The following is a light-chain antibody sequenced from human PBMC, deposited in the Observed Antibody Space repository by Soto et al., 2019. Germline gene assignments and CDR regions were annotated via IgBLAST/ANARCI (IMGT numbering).Light chain of an antibody. Sequence: DIQMTQSPSSVSASVGDRVTITCRARQGVSSWLAWYQQKPGKTPSLLIYRASSLQSGVPSRFSGSGSGTDFTLTISSLQPEDFATYYCQQADRLPLTFGGGTKVEMK. V-gene: IGKV1D-12*01. J-gene: IGKJ4*01. CDR3: QQADRLPLT. CDR1: QGVSSW. CDR2: RAS.